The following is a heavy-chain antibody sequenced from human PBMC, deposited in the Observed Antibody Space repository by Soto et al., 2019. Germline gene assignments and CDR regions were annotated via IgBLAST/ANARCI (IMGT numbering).Heavy chain of an antibody. CDR3: ASDVCSGGSCYPNYYYYYGMDV. D-gene: IGHD2-15*01. CDR1: GYTFTSYA. J-gene: IGHJ6*02. V-gene: IGHV1-3*01. Sequence: ASLKVSCKASGYTFTSYAMHWVRQAPGQRLEWMGWINAGNGNTKYSQKFQGRVTITRDTSASTAYMELSSLRSEDTAVYYCASDVCSGGSCYPNYYYYYGMDVWGQGTTVTVSS. CDR2: INAGNGNT.